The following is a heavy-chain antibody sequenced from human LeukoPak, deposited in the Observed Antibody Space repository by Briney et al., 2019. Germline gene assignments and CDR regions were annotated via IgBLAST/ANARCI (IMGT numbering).Heavy chain of an antibody. V-gene: IGHV3-23*01. CDR2: ISGSGGST. D-gene: IGHD2/OR15-2a*01. J-gene: IGHJ4*02. Sequence: GSLRLSCAASGFTFSSYAMSWVRQAPGKGLEWVSGISGSGGSTYNADSVKGRFTISRDNSKNTLYLQMDSLTAEDTAVYYCTRKGSQWDFLVDYWGQGTLVTVSS. CDR3: TRKGSQWDFLVDY. CDR1: GFTFSSYA.